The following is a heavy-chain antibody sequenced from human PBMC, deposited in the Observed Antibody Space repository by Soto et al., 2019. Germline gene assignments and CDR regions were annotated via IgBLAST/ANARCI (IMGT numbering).Heavy chain of an antibody. J-gene: IGHJ6*01. CDR1: GFTFTSSA. CDR3: AADPMDYCSSTSCYHYSYGMDV. V-gene: IGHV1-58*01. Sequence: VASVKVSCKASGFTFTSSAVQWVRQARGQRLEWIGWIVVGSGNTNYAQKFQERVTITRDMSTSTAYMELSSLRSEDTAVYYCAADPMDYCSSTSCYHYSYGMDVWGPGTTVTV. CDR2: IVVGSGNT. D-gene: IGHD2-2*01.